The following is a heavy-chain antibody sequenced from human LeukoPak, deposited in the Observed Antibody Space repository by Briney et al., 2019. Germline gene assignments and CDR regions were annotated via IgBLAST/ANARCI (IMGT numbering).Heavy chain of an antibody. CDR2: IKQDGSEK. CDR3: ARDMTTMVRGVIVSYFDL. J-gene: IGHJ2*01. V-gene: IGHV3-7*01. D-gene: IGHD3-10*01. Sequence: GGSLRLSCAASGFTFSSYWMSWVRQAPGKGLEWVANIKQDGSEKYYVDSVKGRFTISRDNAKNSLYLQMNSLRAEDTAVYYCARDMTTMVRGVIVSYFDLWGRGTLVTVSS. CDR1: GFTFSSYW.